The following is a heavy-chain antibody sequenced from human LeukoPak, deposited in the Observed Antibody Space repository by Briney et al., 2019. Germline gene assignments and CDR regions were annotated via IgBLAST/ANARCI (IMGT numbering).Heavy chain of an antibody. Sequence: GGSLRLSCAASGFTFSSYAMSWVRQAPGRGLEWVSTISGSGGSTYYADSVKGRFTISRDNAKNSLYLQMNSLRAEDTAVYYCAREVSTTGFDYWGQGTLVTVSS. D-gene: IGHD5/OR15-5a*01. CDR1: GFTFSSYA. CDR3: AREVSTTGFDY. CDR2: ISGSGGST. V-gene: IGHV3-23*01. J-gene: IGHJ4*02.